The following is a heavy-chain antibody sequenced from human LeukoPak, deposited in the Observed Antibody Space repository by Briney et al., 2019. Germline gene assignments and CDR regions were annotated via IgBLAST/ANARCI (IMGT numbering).Heavy chain of an antibody. Sequence: SVKVSCKASGGTVSSYAISGVRQAPGQGLEWRGGISPMFGTANYGQQFQDRVTITSEKSTSTTYMDLRSLRSEDTAVYYCARGNYDNSGYPPSLFDSWGQGTLVTVSS. CDR3: ARGNYDNSGYPPSLFDS. J-gene: IGHJ4*02. CDR2: ISPMFGTA. D-gene: IGHD3-22*01. CDR1: GGTVSSYA. V-gene: IGHV1-69*06.